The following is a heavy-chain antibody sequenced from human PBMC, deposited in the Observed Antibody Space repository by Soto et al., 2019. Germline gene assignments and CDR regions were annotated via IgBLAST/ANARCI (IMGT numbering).Heavy chain of an antibody. Sequence: GGSLRLSCAASGFKFRNYAIHWVRQAPGKGLEWLAVIWFDGSKKYYADSVKGRFTISRDNSKHTVYLDMNSLTADDSGVFYCARAHSMMILDRFDPWGHGTLVTVSS. CDR1: GFKFRNYA. V-gene: IGHV3-33*01. CDR2: IWFDGSKK. D-gene: IGHD3-16*01. CDR3: ARAHSMMILDRFDP. J-gene: IGHJ5*02.